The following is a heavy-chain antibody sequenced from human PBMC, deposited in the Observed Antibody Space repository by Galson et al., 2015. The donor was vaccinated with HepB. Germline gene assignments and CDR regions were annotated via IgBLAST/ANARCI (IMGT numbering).Heavy chain of an antibody. D-gene: IGHD1-1*01. J-gene: IGHJ5*02. Sequence: SVKVSCKASGYTFNTYTMHWVRQAPGQRLEWMGWINPGNGSTNYAQKLQGRVTMTTDTSTSTAYMELRSLRSDDTAVYYCARTLDDGGPNWFDPWGQGTLVTVSS. CDR1: GYTFNTYT. CDR2: INPGNGST. V-gene: IGHV1-3*01. CDR3: ARTLDDGGPNWFDP.